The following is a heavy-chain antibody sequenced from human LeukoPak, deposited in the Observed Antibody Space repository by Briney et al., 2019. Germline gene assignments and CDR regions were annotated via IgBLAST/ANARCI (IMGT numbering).Heavy chain of an antibody. J-gene: IGHJ5*02. CDR3: ARGGGSCYSCCFDP. D-gene: IGHD2-15*01. CDR2: IYYSGST. Sequence: SSETLSLTCTVSGGSISSGGYYWSWIRQHPGKGLEWIGYIYYSGSTYYNPSLKSRVTISVDTSKNQFSLKLSSVTAADTAVYYCARGGGSCYSCCFDPWGQGTLVTVSS. CDR1: GGSISSGGYY. V-gene: IGHV4-31*03.